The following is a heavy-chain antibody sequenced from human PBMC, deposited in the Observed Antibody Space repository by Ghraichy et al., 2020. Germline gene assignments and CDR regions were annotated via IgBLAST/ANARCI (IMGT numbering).Heavy chain of an antibody. CDR1: GGSISSYY. Sequence: SETLSLTCTVSGGSISSYYWSWIRQPAGKGLEWIGRIYTSGSTNYNPSLKSRVTMSVDTSKNQFSLKLSSVTAADTAVYYCASSERFLDYYYYGMDVWGQGTTVTVSS. V-gene: IGHV4-4*07. D-gene: IGHD3-3*01. J-gene: IGHJ6*02. CDR2: IYTSGST. CDR3: ASSERFLDYYYYGMDV.